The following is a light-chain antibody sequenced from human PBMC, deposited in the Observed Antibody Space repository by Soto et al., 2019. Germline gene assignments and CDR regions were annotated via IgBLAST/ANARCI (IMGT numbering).Light chain of an antibody. CDR3: QKYNSAPRT. Sequence: DIQITQSPSSVSASVGERVTITCRASQGISNYLAWYQQKPGKVPKLLIYAASTLQSGVPSRFSGSGSGTDFTLTISSLQPEDVATYYCQKYNSAPRTFGQGTKVDIK. CDR2: AAS. V-gene: IGKV1-27*01. J-gene: IGKJ1*01. CDR1: QGISNY.